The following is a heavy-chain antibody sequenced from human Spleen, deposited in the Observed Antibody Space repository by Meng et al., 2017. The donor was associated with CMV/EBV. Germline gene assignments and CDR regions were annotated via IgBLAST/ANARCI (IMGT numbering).Heavy chain of an antibody. CDR2: IRYDGSNK. CDR1: GFTFSSYG. CDR3: ASLVVITTGGAFDI. D-gene: IGHD3-22*01. V-gene: IGHV3-30*02. Sequence: GESLKISCAASGFTFSSYGMHWVRQAPGKGLEWVAFIRYDGSNKYYEDSVKGRFTISRDNSKNTLYLQMNSLRAEDTAVYYCASLVVITTGGAFDIWGQGTMVTVSS. J-gene: IGHJ3*02.